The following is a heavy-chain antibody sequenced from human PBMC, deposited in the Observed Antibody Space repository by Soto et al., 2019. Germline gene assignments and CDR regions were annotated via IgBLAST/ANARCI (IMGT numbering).Heavy chain of an antibody. D-gene: IGHD3-3*01. CDR2: IKQDGSEK. J-gene: IGHJ5*02. CDR3: PRCLAASPKFYWFDP. V-gene: IGHV3-7*01. Sequence: EVQLVESGGGLVQPGGSLRLSCAASGFTFSSYWMSWVRQAPGKGLEWVANIKQDGSEKYYVDSVKGRFTISRDNAQNSLYLQINCLRAKDTGGYYCPRCLAASPKFYWFDPWGQGTLVTVSS. CDR1: GFTFSSYW.